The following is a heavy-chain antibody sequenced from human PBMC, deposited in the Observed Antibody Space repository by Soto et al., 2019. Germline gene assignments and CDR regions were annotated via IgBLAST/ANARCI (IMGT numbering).Heavy chain of an antibody. CDR2: ISSGSSTI. V-gene: IGHV3-48*01. CDR1: GFTFSSYS. Sequence: GESLKISCAASGFTFSSYSMNWVRQAPGKGLEWVSYISSGSSTIYYADSVKGRFTISRDNAKNSLYLQMNSLRSEDTAVYYCARDFSMVVVAPGYWGQGTLVTAPQ. CDR3: ARDFSMVVVAPGY. D-gene: IGHD3-22*01. J-gene: IGHJ4*02.